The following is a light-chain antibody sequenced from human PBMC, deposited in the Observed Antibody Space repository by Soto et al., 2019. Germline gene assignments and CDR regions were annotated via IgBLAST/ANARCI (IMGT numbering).Light chain of an antibody. CDR3: CSFAGSYSYV. J-gene: IGLJ1*01. CDR2: DVT. V-gene: IGLV2-11*01. CDR1: SSDVGRYDY. Sequence: QSVLTQPRSVSASPGQSVTISCTGTSSDVGRYDYVSWYQQHPGKAPKLIVYDVTERPSGVPDRFSGSKSGNTASLTISGLQAEDEADYSCCSFAGSYSYVFXTGTKVTV.